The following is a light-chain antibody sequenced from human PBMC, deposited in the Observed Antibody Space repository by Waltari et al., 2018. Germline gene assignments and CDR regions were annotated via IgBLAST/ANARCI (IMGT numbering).Light chain of an antibody. Sequence: QLVLTQSPSASASLGASVKVTCTLSSGHSNYDLAWHQQQPEKGPRYLMTVNSDGSHSKGDWISDRFSGSSSGAERYLTIASLQSEDEADYYCQTWGNGIRVFGGGTKLTVL. J-gene: IGLJ3*02. CDR2: VNSDGSH. CDR3: QTWGNGIRV. CDR1: SGHSNYD. V-gene: IGLV4-69*01.